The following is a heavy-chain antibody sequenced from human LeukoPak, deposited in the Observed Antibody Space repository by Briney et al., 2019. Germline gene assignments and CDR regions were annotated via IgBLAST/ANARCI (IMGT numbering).Heavy chain of an antibody. V-gene: IGHV4-59*01. CDR1: GGSINSDS. CDR3: ARGANL. J-gene: IGHJ4*02. D-gene: IGHD4/OR15-4a*01. CDR2: ISNTGST. Sequence: PSETLSLTCTVAGGSINSDSWSWIRLPPGKRLEWIGAISNTGSTDYNPSLNSRVTISLDTSKNQFSLRLTSVTAADTALYYCARGANLWGQGTLATVSS.